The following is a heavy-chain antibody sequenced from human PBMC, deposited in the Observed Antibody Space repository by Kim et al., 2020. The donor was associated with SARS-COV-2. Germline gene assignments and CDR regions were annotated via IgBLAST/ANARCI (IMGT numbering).Heavy chain of an antibody. V-gene: IGHV4-39*01. CDR1: GGSISSSSYY. Sequence: SETLSLTCTVSGGSISSSSYYWGWIRQPPGKGLEWIGSIYYSGSTYYNPSLKSRVTISVDTSKNQFSLKLSSVTAADTAVYYCARRYCSGGSCYYYYGMDVWGQGTTVTVSS. D-gene: IGHD2-15*01. CDR3: ARRYCSGGSCYYYYGMDV. CDR2: IYYSGST. J-gene: IGHJ6*02.